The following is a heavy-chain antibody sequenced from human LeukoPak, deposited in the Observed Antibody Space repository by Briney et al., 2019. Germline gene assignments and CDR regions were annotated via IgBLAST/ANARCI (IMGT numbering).Heavy chain of an antibody. D-gene: IGHD3-22*01. V-gene: IGHV7-4-1*02. CDR1: GYTFTTYA. CDR3: ARDLLYYYDSSGYYDP. J-gene: IGHJ5*02. Sequence: ASVTVSCKASGYTFTTYAMNWVRQAPGQWLEWMGWINTDTGNPTYAQGFTGRFVFSLDTSVSTAYLQISSLKAEDTAVYYCARDLLYYYDSSGYYDPWGQGTLVTVSS. CDR2: INTDTGNP.